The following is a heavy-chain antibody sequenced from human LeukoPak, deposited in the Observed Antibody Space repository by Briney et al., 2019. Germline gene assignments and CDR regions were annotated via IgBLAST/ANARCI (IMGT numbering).Heavy chain of an antibody. Sequence: GGSLRLSCAASGFTFSSAWMSWVRQAPGKGLEWVGRIKSRGNGAKAGHAAPVKDRFTISRDDSTNTLFLQMNSLKMEDTGVYYCTTARSYYGMDVWGQGTTVTVSS. V-gene: IGHV3-15*01. J-gene: IGHJ6*02. CDR1: GFTFSSAW. CDR2: IKSRGNGAKA. CDR3: TTARSYYGMDV.